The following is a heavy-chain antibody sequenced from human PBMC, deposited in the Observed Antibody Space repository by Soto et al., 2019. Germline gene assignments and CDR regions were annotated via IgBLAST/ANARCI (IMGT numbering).Heavy chain of an antibody. CDR3: ARAEIAVAGPGTSFDI. V-gene: IGHV3-13*01. CDR1: GFTFSSYD. CDR2: IGTAGDT. Sequence: GGSLRLSCAASGFTFSSYDMHWVRQATGKGLEWVSAIGTAGDTYYPGSVKGRFTISRENAKNSLYLQMNSLRAGDTAVYYCARAEIAVAGPGTSFDIWGQGTMVTVSS. J-gene: IGHJ3*02. D-gene: IGHD6-19*01.